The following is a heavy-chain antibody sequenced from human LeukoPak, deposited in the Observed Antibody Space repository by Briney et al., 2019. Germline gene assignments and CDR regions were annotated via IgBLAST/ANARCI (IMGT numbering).Heavy chain of an antibody. V-gene: IGHV3-7*03. D-gene: IGHD5-12*01. CDR1: GFTFSSYW. J-gene: IGHJ6*02. CDR3: AKDRVATEYYYYYGMDV. CDR2: IKQDGSEK. Sequence: GGSLRLSCAASGFTFSSYWMSWVRQAPGKGLEWVANIKQDGSEKYYVDSVKGRFTISRDNGKNSLYLQMNSLRAEDTALYYCAKDRVATEYYYYYGMDVWGQGTTVTVSS.